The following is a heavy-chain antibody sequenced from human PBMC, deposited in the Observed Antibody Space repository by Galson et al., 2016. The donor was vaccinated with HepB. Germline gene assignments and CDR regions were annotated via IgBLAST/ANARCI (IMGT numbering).Heavy chain of an antibody. CDR1: GFTISRSY. V-gene: IGHV3-53*01. D-gene: IGHD2-2*01. CDR3: ARDEEEYHLGY. Sequence: SLRLSCAASGFTISRSYMSWVRQAPGKGLEWVSVIHSGGSTHYADSVKGRFTISRDNSKNTLFLQMNSLRAEDTAVYYCARDEEEYHLGYWGQGTLVTVSS. J-gene: IGHJ4*02. CDR2: IHSGGST.